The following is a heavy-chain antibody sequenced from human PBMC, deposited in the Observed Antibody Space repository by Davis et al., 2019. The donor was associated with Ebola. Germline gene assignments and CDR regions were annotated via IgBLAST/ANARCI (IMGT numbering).Heavy chain of an antibody. D-gene: IGHD5-24*01. CDR3: ARDLGWLQLEAFDI. J-gene: IGHJ3*02. CDR1: GGSISSGDYY. CDR2: IYYSGST. V-gene: IGHV4-30-4*01. Sequence: MPSETLSLTCTVSGGSISSGDYYWSWIRQPPGKGLEWIGYIYYSGSTYYNPSLKSRVTISVDKSKNQFSLKLSSVTAADTAVYYCARDLGWLQLEAFDIWGQGTMVTVSS.